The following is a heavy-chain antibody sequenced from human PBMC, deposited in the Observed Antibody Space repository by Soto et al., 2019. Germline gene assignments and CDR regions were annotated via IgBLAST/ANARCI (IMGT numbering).Heavy chain of an antibody. CDR1: GYTFTVYY. J-gene: IGHJ4*02. CDR3: ARGRREYDYVWGSYRSFFDY. Sequence: ASVKVSCKAAGYTFTVYYMHCVLQSPLRWREWMGWINPNSGGTNYAQKFQGWVTMTRDTSISTAYMELSRLRSDDTAVYYCARGRREYDYVWGSYRSFFDYWGQGTLVTVSS. D-gene: IGHD3-16*02. CDR2: INPNSGGT. V-gene: IGHV1-2*04.